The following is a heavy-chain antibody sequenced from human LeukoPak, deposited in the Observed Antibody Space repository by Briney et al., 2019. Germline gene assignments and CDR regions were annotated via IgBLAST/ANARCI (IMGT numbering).Heavy chain of an antibody. CDR1: GGSISSGGYS. Sequence: SETLSLTCAVSGGSISSGGYSWSWIRQPPGKGLEWIGYIYHSGISYYNPSLKSRVTISVDRSKNQFSLKLNSVTAADTAVYYCASYYDRSGYSFDYWGQGTLVTVSS. CDR2: IYHSGIS. J-gene: IGHJ4*02. CDR3: ASYYDRSGYSFDY. V-gene: IGHV4-30-2*01. D-gene: IGHD3-22*01.